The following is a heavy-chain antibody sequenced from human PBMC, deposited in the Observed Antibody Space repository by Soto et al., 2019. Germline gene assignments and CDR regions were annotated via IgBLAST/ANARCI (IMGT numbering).Heavy chain of an antibody. J-gene: IGHJ4*02. V-gene: IGHV3-48*02. CDR1: GFSFSTYS. CDR2: INIRSNII. D-gene: IGHD4-17*01. CDR3: ARDLDYAFDY. Sequence: GGSLRLSCAASGFSFSTYSMNWVRQTPGKGLQWISYINIRSNIISYADSVKGRFSISTDNAKNSLYLQINSLRDEDTAVYFCARDLDYAFDYWGQGTLVTVSS.